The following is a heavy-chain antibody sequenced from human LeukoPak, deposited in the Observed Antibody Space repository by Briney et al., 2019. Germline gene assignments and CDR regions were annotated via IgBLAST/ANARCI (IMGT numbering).Heavy chain of an antibody. CDR3: AKPTRGYCSSTSCPMGGNYFDY. Sequence: PGGSLRLSCAASGFTLSSYAMSWVRQAPGKGLEWVSAISGSGGSTYYAGSVKGRFTISRDNSKNTLYLQMNSLRAEDTAVYYCAKPTRGYCSSTSCPMGGNYFDYWGQGTLVTVSS. J-gene: IGHJ4*02. V-gene: IGHV3-23*01. CDR1: GFTLSSYA. CDR2: ISGSGGST. D-gene: IGHD2-2*01.